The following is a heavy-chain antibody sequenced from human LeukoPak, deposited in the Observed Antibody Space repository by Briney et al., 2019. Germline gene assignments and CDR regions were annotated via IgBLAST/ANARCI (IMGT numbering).Heavy chain of an antibody. J-gene: IGHJ4*02. D-gene: IGHD1-26*01. CDR3: ARDPIVGATGDDDY. Sequence: GGSLRLSCAASGFTFSSYAMHWVRQAPGKGLEWVAVISYDGSNKYYADSVKGRFTISRDNAKNSLYLQMNSLRAEDTAVYYCARDPIVGATGDDDYWGQGTLVTVSS. CDR2: ISYDGSNK. V-gene: IGHV3-30*04. CDR1: GFTFSSYA.